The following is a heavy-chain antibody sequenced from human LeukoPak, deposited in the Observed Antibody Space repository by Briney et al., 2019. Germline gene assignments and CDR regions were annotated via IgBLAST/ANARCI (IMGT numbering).Heavy chain of an antibody. CDR1: GGSISSADYY. J-gene: IGHJ3*02. CDR3: AEGSGSYSGAFDI. D-gene: IGHD3-10*01. CDR2: IYYSGST. Sequence: SETLSLTCTVSGGSISSADYYWSWIRQPPGKGLEWIGYIYYSGSTYYNPSLKSRVTISVDTSKNQFSLKLSSVTSADTAVYYCAEGSGSYSGAFDIWGQGTMVTVSS. V-gene: IGHV4-30-4*01.